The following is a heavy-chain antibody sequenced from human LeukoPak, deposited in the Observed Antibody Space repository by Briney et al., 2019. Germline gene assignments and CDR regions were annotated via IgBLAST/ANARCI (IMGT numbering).Heavy chain of an antibody. Sequence: SETLSLTCTVSGGSMSSNYWSWIRQPPGKGLEWIGYIYNSGTIYYSGSTNYNPSLRSRVTMSVDTSKKQFSLKLSPVTAADTAVYYCARSELLWFGGVKSGFDYWGQGTLVTVSS. CDR1: GGSMSSNY. CDR3: ARSELLWFGGVKSGFDY. V-gene: IGHV4-59*01. D-gene: IGHD3-16*01. CDR2: IYNSGTIYYSGST. J-gene: IGHJ4*02.